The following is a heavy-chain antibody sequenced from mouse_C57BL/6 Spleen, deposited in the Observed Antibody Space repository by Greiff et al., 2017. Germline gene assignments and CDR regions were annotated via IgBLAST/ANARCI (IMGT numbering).Heavy chain of an antibody. D-gene: IGHD2-1*01. V-gene: IGHV2-2*01. CDR2: IWSGGST. CDR3: ARDGKGAMDY. Sequence: QVQLQQSGPGLVQPSQSLSITCTASGFSFTSYGVHWVRQSPGKGLEWLGVIWSGGSTDYNAAFISRRGISKDNAKSQVFFKRNSLQADDTAIYYCARDGKGAMDYWGQGTSVTVSS. J-gene: IGHJ4*01. CDR1: GFSFTSYG.